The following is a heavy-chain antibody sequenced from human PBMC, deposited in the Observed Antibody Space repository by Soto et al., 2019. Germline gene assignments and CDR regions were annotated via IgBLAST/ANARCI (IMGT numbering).Heavy chain of an antibody. Sequence: GGSLRLSCAASGFTFSSYEMNWVRQAPGKGLEWVSYISSSGSTIYYADSVKGRFTISRDNAKNSLYLQMNSLRAEDTAVYYCAGARSSWRGGYYYYYGMDVWGQGTTVTVSS. CDR2: ISSSGSTI. J-gene: IGHJ6*02. D-gene: IGHD6-13*01. V-gene: IGHV3-48*03. CDR1: GFTFSSYE. CDR3: AGARSSWRGGYYYYYGMDV.